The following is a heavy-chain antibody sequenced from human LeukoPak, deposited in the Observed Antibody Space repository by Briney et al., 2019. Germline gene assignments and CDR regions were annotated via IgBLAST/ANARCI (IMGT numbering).Heavy chain of an antibody. CDR2: IIPILGIA. CDR3: VSSGWSQGSNWFDP. Sequence: ASVKVSCKASGGTFSSYAISWVRQAPGQGLEWMGRIIPILGIANYAQKFQGRVTITADKSTSTAYMELSSLRSEDTAVYYCVSSGWSQGSNWFDPWGQGTLVTVSS. D-gene: IGHD6-19*01. CDR1: GGTFSSYA. J-gene: IGHJ5*02. V-gene: IGHV1-69*04.